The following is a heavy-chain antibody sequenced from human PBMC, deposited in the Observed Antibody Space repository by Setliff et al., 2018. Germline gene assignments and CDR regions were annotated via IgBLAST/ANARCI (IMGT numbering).Heavy chain of an antibody. J-gene: IGHJ3*02. V-gene: IGHV3-73*01. Sequence: GGSLRLSCGTSGFTFSGSAMHWVRQASGKGLEWVGRIRSKANSYATAYTASVKDRFTISRDDSKNTAYLQVNSLKTADPAVYYCARDDAFAIWGQGTMVTGSS. CDR1: GFTFSGSA. CDR3: ARDDAFAI. CDR2: IRSKANSYAT.